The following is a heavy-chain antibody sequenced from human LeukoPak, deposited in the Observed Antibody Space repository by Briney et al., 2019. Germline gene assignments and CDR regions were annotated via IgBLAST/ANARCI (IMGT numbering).Heavy chain of an antibody. D-gene: IGHD6-6*01. Sequence: SETLSLTCTVSGGSISSYYWSWIRQPPGKGLEWIGYIYYSGSTNYNPSLKSRVTISVDTSKNQFSLKLSSVTAADTAVYHCARSSHYYYYYMDVWGKGTTVTISS. V-gene: IGHV4-59*01. J-gene: IGHJ6*03. CDR1: GGSISSYY. CDR3: ARSSHYYYYYMDV. CDR2: IYYSGST.